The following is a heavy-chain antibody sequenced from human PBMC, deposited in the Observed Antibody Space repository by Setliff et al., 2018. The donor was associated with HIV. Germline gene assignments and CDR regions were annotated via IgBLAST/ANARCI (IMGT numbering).Heavy chain of an antibody. Sequence: SETLSLTCAVSGGSISRSSYYWGWIRQPPGKGLEWIGYIYYSGSTNYNPSLKSRVTISVDTSKNQFSLKLSSVTAADTAVYYCARGEQQLVRNAFDIWGQGTMVTVSS. CDR1: GGSISRSSYY. J-gene: IGHJ3*02. D-gene: IGHD6-13*01. V-gene: IGHV4-61*05. CDR2: IYYSGST. CDR3: ARGEQQLVRNAFDI.